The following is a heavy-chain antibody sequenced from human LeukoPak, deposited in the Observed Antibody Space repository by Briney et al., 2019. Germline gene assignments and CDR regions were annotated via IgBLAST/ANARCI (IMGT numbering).Heavy chain of an antibody. CDR3: ASLGGFFGSGSYAPFDY. Sequence: ASVKVSCKASGYTFTGFYMHWVRQAPGQGLEWMGWINPNTGGTNYAQKLQGRVTMTRDTSITTAYMELSRLTSDDTAVYYCASLGGFFGSGSYAPFDYWGQGSLVTVSS. D-gene: IGHD3-10*01. CDR1: GYTFTGFY. V-gene: IGHV1-2*02. CDR2: INPNTGGT. J-gene: IGHJ4*02.